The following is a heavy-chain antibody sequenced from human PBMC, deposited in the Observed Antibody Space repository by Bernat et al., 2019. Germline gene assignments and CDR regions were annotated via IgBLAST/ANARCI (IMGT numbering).Heavy chain of an antibody. V-gene: IGHV3-53*02. J-gene: IGHJ4*02. CDR2: IYTGGTT. Sequence: EVQLVETGGDLIQPGGSLRLSCAASGFTVNSNYMTWVRQTPGKGLEWVSIIYTGGTTYYADSVKGRFTISRDNSKNTLYLQMSSLRAEDTAVYYCARLITVGPWRFDSWGQGTLVTVSS. D-gene: IGHD4-23*01. CDR1: GFTVNSNY. CDR3: ARLITVGPWRFDS.